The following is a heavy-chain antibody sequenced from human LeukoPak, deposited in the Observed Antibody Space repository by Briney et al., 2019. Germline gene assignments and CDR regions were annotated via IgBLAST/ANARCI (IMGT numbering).Heavy chain of an antibody. CDR2: IYYSGST. V-gene: IGHV4-39*07. D-gene: IGHD6-19*01. Sequence: SETLSLTCTVSGGSISSSSYYWGWIRQPPGKGLEWIGGIYYSGSTNYNPSLKSRVTISVDTSKNQFSLKLSSVTAADTAVYYCARYSSGSDYFDYWGQGTLVTVSS. CDR1: GGSISSSSYY. CDR3: ARYSSGSDYFDY. J-gene: IGHJ4*02.